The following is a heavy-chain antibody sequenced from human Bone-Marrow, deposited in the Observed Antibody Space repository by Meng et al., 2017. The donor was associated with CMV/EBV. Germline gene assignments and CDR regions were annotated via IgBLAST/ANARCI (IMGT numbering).Heavy chain of an antibody. Sequence: GGSLRLSCAASGFTFSRYWMSWVRQAPGKGLEWVANIKQDGSEKHYVDSVKGRFTISRDNAKNSLYLQMNSLRAEDTAVYYCARAVVVPATTDYWGQGTLVTVSS. V-gene: IGHV3-7*01. CDR3: ARAVVVPATTDY. CDR2: IKQDGSEK. CDR1: GFTFSRYW. D-gene: IGHD2-2*01. J-gene: IGHJ4*02.